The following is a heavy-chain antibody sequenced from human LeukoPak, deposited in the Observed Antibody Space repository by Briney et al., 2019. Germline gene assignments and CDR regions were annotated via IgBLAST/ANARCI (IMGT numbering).Heavy chain of an antibody. CDR2: ISGSGGSI. D-gene: IGHD5-12*01. J-gene: IGHJ4*02. V-gene: IGHV3-23*01. CDR3: ARDRGVAAHLDY. CDR1: GFTFSNYA. Sequence: GGSLRLSCAASGFTFSNYAMSWVRQAPGKGLEWVSGISGSGGSIYYADSVKRLFTITSDRPKNTLYQQMSSLRAEDTAVYYCARDRGVAAHLDYWGQGTLVTVSS.